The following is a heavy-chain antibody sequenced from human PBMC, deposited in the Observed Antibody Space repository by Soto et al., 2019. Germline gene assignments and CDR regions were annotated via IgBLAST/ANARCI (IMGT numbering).Heavy chain of an antibody. Sequence: SETLCLTWAVLGGSFRGFYWSGIRQPPGKGLERIGEINHSGSTNYNPSLKSRVTISVDTSKNQFSLKLSSVTAADTAVYYCARGLHYDILTGYYERWFDPRGQGTLVTVSS. D-gene: IGHD3-9*01. CDR1: GGSFRGFY. CDR3: ARGLHYDILTGYYERWFDP. J-gene: IGHJ5*02. CDR2: INHSGST. V-gene: IGHV4-34*01.